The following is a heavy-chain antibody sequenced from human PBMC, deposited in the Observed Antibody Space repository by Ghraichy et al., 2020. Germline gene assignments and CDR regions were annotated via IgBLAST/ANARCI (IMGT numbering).Heavy chain of an antibody. CDR3: ARGPRRGYSYGDRYYFDY. V-gene: IGHV4-34*01. Sequence: SETLSLTCAVYGGSFSGYYWSWIRQPPGKGLEWIGEINHSGSTNYNPSLKSRVTISVDTSKNQFSLKLSSVTAADTAVYYCARGPRRGYSYGDRYYFDYWGQGTLVTVSS. CDR1: GGSFSGYY. CDR2: INHSGST. D-gene: IGHD5-18*01. J-gene: IGHJ4*02.